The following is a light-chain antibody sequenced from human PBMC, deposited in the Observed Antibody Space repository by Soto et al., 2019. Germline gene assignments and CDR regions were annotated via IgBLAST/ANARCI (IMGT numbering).Light chain of an antibody. CDR1: SSNIGSNS. V-gene: IGLV1-44*01. J-gene: IGLJ3*02. Sequence: QSVLTQPPSASGTPGQRVAISCSGSSSNIGSNSVNWFQHLPGSAPHLLIYNNNQRPSGVPDRISGSKSGTSASLAISGLHSEDEADYYCAAWDASLNGWVFGGGTKVTVL. CDR2: NNN. CDR3: AAWDASLNGWV.